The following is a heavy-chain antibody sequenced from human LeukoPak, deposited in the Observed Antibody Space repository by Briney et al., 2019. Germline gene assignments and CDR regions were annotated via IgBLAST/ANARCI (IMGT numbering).Heavy chain of an antibody. CDR1: GFIFSGYY. J-gene: IGHJ4*02. D-gene: IGHD6-19*01. V-gene: IGHV3-11*05. CDR3: ARESESSGWYDY. Sequence: PGGSLRLSCAASGFIFSGYYMTWIRQAPGKGLEWLSYISGSGSDTNYADSVKGRFTTSRDNAKNSPYLQMNSLRSDDTALYYCARESESSGWYDYWGQGTLVTVSS. CDR2: ISGSGSDT.